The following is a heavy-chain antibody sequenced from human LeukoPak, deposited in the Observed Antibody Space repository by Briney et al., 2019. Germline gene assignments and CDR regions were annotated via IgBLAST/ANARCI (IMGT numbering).Heavy chain of an antibody. CDR2: MNPYSGDR. V-gene: IGHV1-8*03. J-gene: IGHJ4*02. CDR3: ARTTSLTASGHDY. Sequence: GASVKVSCKTSGYTFTTYHINWVRQATGQGLEWLGWMNPYSGDRGYAQKFQGRLSITSDTSISTAYMELSSLRSDDTAVYFCARTTSLTASGHDYWGQGTLVTVSS. CDR1: GYTFTTYH. D-gene: IGHD4-17*01.